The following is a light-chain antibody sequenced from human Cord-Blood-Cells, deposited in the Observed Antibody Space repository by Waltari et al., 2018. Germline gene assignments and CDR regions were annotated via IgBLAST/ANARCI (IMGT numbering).Light chain of an antibody. CDR1: QSVSSN. Sequence: EIVMTQSPATLSVSTGERATLSCRARQSVSSNLAWYQQKPGQAPRLLIYGASTRATGIPARFSGSGSGTEFTLTISSLQSEDFAVYYCQQYNNWPPWTFGQGTKVEIK. CDR3: QQYNNWPPWT. CDR2: GAS. J-gene: IGKJ1*01. V-gene: IGKV3-15*01.